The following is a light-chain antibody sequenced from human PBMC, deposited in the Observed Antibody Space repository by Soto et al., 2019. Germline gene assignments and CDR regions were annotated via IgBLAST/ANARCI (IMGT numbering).Light chain of an antibody. Sequence: DIQMTPSPSTLSASVGDTVTVTCRASQSFSTWLAWYQQKPGRAPKLLIYKASTLESGVPARFSGSGSGTEFTLTISSLQPDDFATYYCQQYNSYPLTFGGGTKVDIK. CDR3: QQYNSYPLT. CDR1: QSFSTW. CDR2: KAS. J-gene: IGKJ4*01. V-gene: IGKV1-5*03.